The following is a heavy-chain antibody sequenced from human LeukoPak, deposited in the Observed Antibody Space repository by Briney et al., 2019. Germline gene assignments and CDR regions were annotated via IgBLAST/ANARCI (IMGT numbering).Heavy chain of an antibody. V-gene: IGHV3-30*03. CDR2: ISFDGSDT. Sequence: GRSLRLSCVASGLTFSKCGMHWVRQSPGKGLEWVAVISFDGSDTYYGDSVKGRFTISRDNAKSSLYLQMNSLRAEDTAVYYCARVQHYYDSSGYDFDYWGQGTLVTVSS. CDR3: ARVQHYYDSSGYDFDY. J-gene: IGHJ4*02. D-gene: IGHD3-22*01. CDR1: GLTFSKCG.